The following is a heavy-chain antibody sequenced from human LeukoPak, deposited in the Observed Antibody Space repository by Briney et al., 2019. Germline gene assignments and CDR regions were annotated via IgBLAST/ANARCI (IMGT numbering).Heavy chain of an antibody. CDR1: GFTFSSYG. J-gene: IGHJ4*02. CDR2: ISYDGSNK. D-gene: IGHD6-13*01. CDR3: AKSSSSWYYGY. Sequence: GGSLRLSCAASGFTFSSYGMHWVRQAPGKGLEWVAVISYDGSNKYYADSVKGRFTISRDNSKNTLYLQMNSLRAEDTAVYYRAKSSSSWYYGYWGQGTLVTVSS. V-gene: IGHV3-30*18.